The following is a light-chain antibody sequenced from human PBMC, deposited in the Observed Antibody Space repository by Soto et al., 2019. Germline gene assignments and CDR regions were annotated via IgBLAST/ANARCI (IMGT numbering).Light chain of an antibody. CDR3: QQRSNWPPGLT. J-gene: IGKJ4*01. CDR1: QSITTW. Sequence: DIQMTQSPSTVSAYVGDSVTITCRASQSITTWLAWYQQRPGKAPKLLIYDVSSLQSGVPSRFSGSGSGTDFTLTISSLEPEDFAVYYCQQRSNWPPGLTFGGGTKVDIK. CDR2: DVS. V-gene: IGKV1-5*01.